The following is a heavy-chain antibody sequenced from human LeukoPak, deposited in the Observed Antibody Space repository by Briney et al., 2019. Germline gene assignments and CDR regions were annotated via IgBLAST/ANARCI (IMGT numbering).Heavy chain of an antibody. J-gene: IGHJ3*02. CDR1: GGSISSSNW. Sequence: SETLSLTCAVSGGSISSSNWWSWVRQPPGKGLEWIGEIYHSGSTNYNPSLKSRVTISVDKSKNQFSLKLSSVTAADTVVYYCARDPVPGIAASDAFDIWGQGTMVTVSS. D-gene: IGHD6-25*01. CDR2: IYHSGST. CDR3: ARDPVPGIAASDAFDI. V-gene: IGHV4-4*02.